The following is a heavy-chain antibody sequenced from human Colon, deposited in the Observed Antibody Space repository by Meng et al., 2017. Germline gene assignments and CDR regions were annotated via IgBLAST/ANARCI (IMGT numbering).Heavy chain of an antibody. J-gene: IGHJ6*02. D-gene: IGHD1-14*01. CDR2: ICYDGTKK. CDR1: GFAFSNYG. Sequence: GESLKISCSASGFAFSNYGFHWVRQAPGKGLEWVAVICYDGTKKSYVDSVKGRFTISRDNSKSTFYLQMNSLSAEDTAIYYCARGNRGYFYGMDVWGQGTTVTVSS. CDR3: ARGNRGYFYGMDV. V-gene: IGHV3-33*01.